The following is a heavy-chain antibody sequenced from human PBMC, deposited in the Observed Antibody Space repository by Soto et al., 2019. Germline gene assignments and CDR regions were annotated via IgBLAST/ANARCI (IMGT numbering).Heavy chain of an antibody. CDR1: GYTFTIYA. CDR3: ARGGSGGSCYFDY. Sequence: QVQLVQSGAEVKKPGASVKVSCKASGYTFTIYAMHWVRQAPGQRLEWMGWINAGNGNTKYSQKFQGRVTITRDTSASTAYMELSSLRSEDTAVYYCARGGSGGSCYFDYWGQGTLVTVSS. D-gene: IGHD2-15*01. CDR2: INAGNGNT. V-gene: IGHV1-3*01. J-gene: IGHJ4*02.